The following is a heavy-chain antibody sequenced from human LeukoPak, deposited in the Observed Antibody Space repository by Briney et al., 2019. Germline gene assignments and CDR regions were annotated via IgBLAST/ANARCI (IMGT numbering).Heavy chain of an antibody. CDR1: GGTFSSYA. CDR2: IIPIFGTA. D-gene: IGHD5-24*01. V-gene: IGHV1-69*01. Sequence: SVKVSCKASGGTFSSYAISWVRQAPGQGLEWMGGIIPIFGTANYAQKFQGRVTITADESTSTAYLELSSLTSEDTAVYYCARVVLGRRWLQTSYYYGMDVWGQGTTVTVSS. J-gene: IGHJ6*02. CDR3: ARVVLGRRWLQTSYYYGMDV.